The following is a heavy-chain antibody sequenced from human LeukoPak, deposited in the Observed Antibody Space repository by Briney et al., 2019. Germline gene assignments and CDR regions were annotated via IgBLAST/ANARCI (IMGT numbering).Heavy chain of an antibody. CDR3: AMFRRDGYNSWFDP. V-gene: IGHV4-4*02. J-gene: IGHJ5*02. CDR2: IYHSGST. D-gene: IGHD5-24*01. CDR1: GGSISSSNW. Sequence: PSETLSLTCAVSGGSISSSNWWSWVRQPPGKGLEWIGEIYHSGSTNYNPSLKSRVTISVDKSKNQFSLKLSSVTAADTAVYYCAMFRRDGYNSWFDPWGQGTLVTVSS.